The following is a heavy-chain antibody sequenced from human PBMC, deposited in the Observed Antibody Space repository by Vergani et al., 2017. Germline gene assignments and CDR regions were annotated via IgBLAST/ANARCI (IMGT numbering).Heavy chain of an antibody. D-gene: IGHD3-10*01. CDR1: GGSISSGGYY. V-gene: IGHV4-31*03. J-gene: IGHJ3*02. CDR2: IYYSGST. CDR3: AGDLIWFGEGGYSFDI. Sequence: QVQLQESGPGLVKPSQTLSLTCTVSGGSISSGGYYWSWIRQHPGKGLEWIGYIYYSGSTYYNPSLKSRVTISVDTSKNLFSLKLSSVTAADAAVYYCAGDLIWFGEGGYSFDIWGQGTMVTVSS.